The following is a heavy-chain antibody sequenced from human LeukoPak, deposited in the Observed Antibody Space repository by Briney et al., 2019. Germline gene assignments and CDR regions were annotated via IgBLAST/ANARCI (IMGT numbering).Heavy chain of an antibody. CDR3: ARGRNYYGSGSYYDGED. D-gene: IGHD3-10*01. V-gene: IGHV1-8*01. CDR2: MNPNSGNT. Sequence: GASVKVSCKASGYTFTSYDINWVRQATGQGLEWMGWMNPNSGNTGYAQKFQGRVTMTRNTSISTVYMELSSLRSEDTAVYYCARGRNYYGSGSYYDGEDWGQGTLVTVSS. J-gene: IGHJ4*02. CDR1: GYTFTSYD.